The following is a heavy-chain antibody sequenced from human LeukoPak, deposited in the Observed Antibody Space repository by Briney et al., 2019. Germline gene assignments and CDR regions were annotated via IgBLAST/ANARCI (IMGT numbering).Heavy chain of an antibody. D-gene: IGHD2-2*03. CDR3: ARAGTLGYWYFDL. CDR2: FYSGGST. Sequence: GGSLRLSCAASGFTVSNTFIIWVRQAPGKGLEWVSVFYSGGSTYYADSVKGRFTISRDDSKNTAYLQMNSLRAEDTALYYCARAGTLGYWYFDLWGRGTLVTVSS. V-gene: IGHV3-66*02. CDR1: GFTVSNTF. J-gene: IGHJ2*01.